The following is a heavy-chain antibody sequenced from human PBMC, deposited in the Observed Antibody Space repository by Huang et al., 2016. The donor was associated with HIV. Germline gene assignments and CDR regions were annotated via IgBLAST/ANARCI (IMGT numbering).Heavy chain of an antibody. CDR1: GYTFTTYW. Sequence: EVQLVQPGAEVQKPGESLKISCKGSGYTFTTYWIGWLRQRPGKGLGWLCIIYPVDSDTRYRPSVKVQVTSSADKSSRTAYLQWSSLKASDTAMYYCARSQGYCSGGSCYGAFDLWGQGTMVTVSS. D-gene: IGHD2-15*01. J-gene: IGHJ3*01. V-gene: IGHV5-51*03. CDR3: ARSQGYCSGGSCYGAFDL. CDR2: IYPVDSDT.